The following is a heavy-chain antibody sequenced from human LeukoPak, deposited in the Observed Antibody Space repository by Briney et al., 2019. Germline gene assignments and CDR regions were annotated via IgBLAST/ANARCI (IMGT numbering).Heavy chain of an antibody. CDR2: MNPNSGNT. CDR1: GYTFTTYD. V-gene: IGHV1-8*01. CDR3: ARGPNKSDGGNSGSAWFDP. Sequence: ASVNVSCMASGYTFTTYDINWVRQATGQGLEWMGWMNPNSGNTGYAQKFQGRVTMTRNTSISTAHMELRSLRSEDTAVYYCARGPNKSDGGNSGSAWFDPWGQGTLVTVSS. J-gene: IGHJ5*02. D-gene: IGHD4-23*01.